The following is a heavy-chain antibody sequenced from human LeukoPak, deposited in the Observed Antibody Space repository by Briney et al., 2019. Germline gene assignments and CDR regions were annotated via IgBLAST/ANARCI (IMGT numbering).Heavy chain of an antibody. CDR3: ARGFSWGVAVAGTENWFDP. D-gene: IGHD6-19*01. CDR2: IYTSGST. J-gene: IGHJ5*02. CDR1: GGSISSYY. V-gene: IGHV4-4*07. Sequence: SETLSLTCTVSGGSISSYYWSWIRQPAGKGLEWIGRIYTSGSTNYNPSLKSRVTMSVDTSKSQFSLRLSSVTAADTAVYYCARGFSWGVAVAGTENWFDPWGRGTLVTVSS.